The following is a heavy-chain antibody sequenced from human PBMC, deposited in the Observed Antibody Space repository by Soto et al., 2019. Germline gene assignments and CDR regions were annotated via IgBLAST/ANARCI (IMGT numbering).Heavy chain of an antibody. J-gene: IGHJ6*02. Sequence: PGGSLRLSCEASRLTLTRYGMNWVPQAREKGLGWVSTIGSGGDTFYADSVRGRFTISRDNSKNTLILQMNSLRAEDTALYFCAKDGTTAGIHYNGMDIWGQGTTVTVSS. CDR1: RLTLTRYG. D-gene: IGHD1-1*01. CDR2: IGSGGDT. V-gene: IGHV3-23*01. CDR3: AKDGTTAGIHYNGMDI.